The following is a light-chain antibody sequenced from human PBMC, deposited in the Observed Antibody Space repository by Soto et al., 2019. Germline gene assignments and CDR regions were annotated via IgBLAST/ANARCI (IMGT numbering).Light chain of an antibody. Sequence: DIQMTQSPSTLSASVGDRVTITFRASQNIERCLAWYQQKPGKAPKLLLYDVSSLESGVPSRFSGSGSGTEFIIPIHGLQPDDFASYFCEQFKRGMWKFGQGTKVDIK. V-gene: IGKV1-5*01. J-gene: IGKJ1*01. CDR1: QNIERC. CDR2: DVS. CDR3: EQFKRGMWK.